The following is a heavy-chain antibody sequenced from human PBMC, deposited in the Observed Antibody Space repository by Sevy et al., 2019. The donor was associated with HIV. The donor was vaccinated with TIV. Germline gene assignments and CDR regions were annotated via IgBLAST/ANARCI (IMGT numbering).Heavy chain of an antibody. CDR3: ARVGVSYCTDDCYHRFDY. CDR1: GFTFSSYA. CDR2: ISYDGSKK. V-gene: IGHV3-30*09. D-gene: IGHD2-21*02. J-gene: IGHJ4*02. Sequence: GGSLRLSCAASGFTFSSYALLWVRQAPGKGLEWVSLISYDGSKKYYSDSVKGRFAISRDESKTTLFLQMNSLRSEDTALYYCARVGVSYCTDDCYHRFDYWGRGTLVTVSS.